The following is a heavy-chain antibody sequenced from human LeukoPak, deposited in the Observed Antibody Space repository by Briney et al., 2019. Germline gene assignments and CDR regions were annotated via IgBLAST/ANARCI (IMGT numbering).Heavy chain of an antibody. CDR3: AKDDSGYSYGYDY. J-gene: IGHJ4*02. Sequence: GGSLRLSCAASGFTFSSYAMSWVRQAPGKELEWVSAISGSGGSTYYADSVKGRFTISRDNSKSTLYLQMNSLRAEDTAVYYCAKDDSGYSYGYDYWGQGTLVTVSS. V-gene: IGHV3-23*01. CDR2: ISGSGGST. CDR1: GFTFSSYA. D-gene: IGHD5-18*01.